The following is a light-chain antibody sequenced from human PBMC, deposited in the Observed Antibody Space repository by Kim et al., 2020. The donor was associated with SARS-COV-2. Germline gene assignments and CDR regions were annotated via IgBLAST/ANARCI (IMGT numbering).Light chain of an antibody. CDR3: QQFNTYPRT. CDR2: HAS. J-gene: IGKJ1*01. Sequence: GSGGDTVNITCRASQDISNTLAWYQQTPGKPPKLLVYHASNLEIGVPSRFSGSGSGTDFTLAISSLQPEDFATYYCQQFNTYPRTFGQGTKVDIK. CDR1: QDISNT. V-gene: IGKV1-13*02.